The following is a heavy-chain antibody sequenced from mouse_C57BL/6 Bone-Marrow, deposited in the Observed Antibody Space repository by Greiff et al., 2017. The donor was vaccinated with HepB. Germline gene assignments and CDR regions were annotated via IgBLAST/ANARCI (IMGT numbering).Heavy chain of an antibody. CDR1: GFTFSNYW. CDR2: IRLKSDNYAT. CDR3: TAGSSGYVSYFDY. J-gene: IGHJ2*01. Sequence: EVKLVESGGGLVQPGGSMKLSCVASGFTFSNYWMNWVRQSPEKGLEWVAQIRLKSDNYATHYAESVKGRFTISRDDSKSSVYLQMNNLRAEDTGIYYCTAGSSGYVSYFDYWGQGTTLTVSS. D-gene: IGHD3-2*02. V-gene: IGHV6-3*01.